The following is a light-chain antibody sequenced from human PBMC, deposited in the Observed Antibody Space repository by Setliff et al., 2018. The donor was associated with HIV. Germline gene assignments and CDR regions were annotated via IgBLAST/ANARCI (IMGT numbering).Light chain of an antibody. CDR3: GSYAGTNNNLYV. J-gene: IGLJ1*01. V-gene: IGLV2-23*02. CDR2: DVT. Sequence: QSVLTQPASVSGSPGQSITISCTGTSSDVGGYNYVSRYQHYPGKAPKLMIYDVTKRPSGVSDRFSGSKSGNTASLTISGLQAEDAADYYCGSYAGTNNNLYVFGTGTKVTVL. CDR1: SSDVGGYNY.